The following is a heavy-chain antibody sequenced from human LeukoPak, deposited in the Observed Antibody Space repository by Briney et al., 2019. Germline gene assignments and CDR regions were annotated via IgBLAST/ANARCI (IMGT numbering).Heavy chain of an antibody. D-gene: IGHD3-10*01. CDR3: ARGGWFGELGSYYMDV. J-gene: IGHJ6*03. Sequence: GGSLRLSCAASGFSFSSQWMSWVRQAPGKGLVWVSRINSDGSSTSYADSVKGRFTISRDNAKNTLYLQMNSLRAEDTAVYYCARGGWFGELGSYYMDVWGKGTTVTISS. V-gene: IGHV3-74*01. CDR2: INSDGSST. CDR1: GFSFSSQW.